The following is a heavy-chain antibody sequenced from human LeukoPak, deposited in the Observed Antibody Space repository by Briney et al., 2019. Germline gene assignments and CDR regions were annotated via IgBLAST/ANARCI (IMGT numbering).Heavy chain of an antibody. D-gene: IGHD6-13*01. J-gene: IGHJ4*02. CDR2: INSDGSST. V-gene: IGHV3-74*01. CDR1: GFTFSSYW. CDR3: ARGSGSSWYFYFDY. Sequence: SGGSLRLSCAASGFTFSSYWMHWVRHAPGKGLVWVSRINSDGSSTSYADSVKGRFTISRDNAKNSVYLQMNSLRAEDTALYYCARGSGSSWYFYFDYWGQGTLVTVSS.